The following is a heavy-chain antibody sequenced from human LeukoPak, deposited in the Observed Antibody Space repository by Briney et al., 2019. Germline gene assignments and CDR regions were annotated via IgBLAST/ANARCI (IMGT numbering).Heavy chain of an antibody. D-gene: IGHD2-2*01. J-gene: IGHJ6*02. V-gene: IGHV3-48*03. CDR1: GFTFSSYE. CDR2: ISSSGSTI. Sequence: PGGSLRLFCAASGFTFSSYEMNWVRQAPGKGLEWVSYISSSGSTIYYADSVKGRFTISRDNAKNSLYLQMNSLRAEDTAVYYCARDRVVVIDYYYGMDVWGQGTTVTVSS. CDR3: ARDRVVVIDYYYGMDV.